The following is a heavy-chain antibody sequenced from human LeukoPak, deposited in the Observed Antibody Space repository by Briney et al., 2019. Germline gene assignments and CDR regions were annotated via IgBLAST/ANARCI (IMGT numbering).Heavy chain of an antibody. CDR3: AKDWDTRASPVDY. CDR1: GFSFTSYA. D-gene: IGHD2-2*01. J-gene: IGHJ4*02. CDR2: ISGSGGST. Sequence: GGSLRLSCVASGFSFTSYAMGWVRQAPGKGLEWVSAISGSGGSTYYADSVKGRFTISRDNSKNTLYLQMNSLRAEDTAVYYCAKDWDTRASPVDYWGQGTLVTVSS. V-gene: IGHV3-23*01.